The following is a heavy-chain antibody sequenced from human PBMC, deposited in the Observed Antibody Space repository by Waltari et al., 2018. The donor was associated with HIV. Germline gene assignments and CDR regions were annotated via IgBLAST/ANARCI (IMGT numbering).Heavy chain of an antibody. Sequence: QVQLQQWGAGLLRPSETLSLTCAVYGGSFSGYYWSWIRQAPGQGLEWIGEINHSGSINCNPSLKRRVTISVDTSKNQFSLRVRSVTAADTAVYYCARDSVPSFDYGDYYYYGMDVWSRGTTVTVSS. D-gene: IGHD4-17*01. V-gene: IGHV4-34*01. CDR2: INHSGSI. CDR1: GGSFSGYY. J-gene: IGHJ6*01. CDR3: ARDSVPSFDYGDYYYYGMDV.